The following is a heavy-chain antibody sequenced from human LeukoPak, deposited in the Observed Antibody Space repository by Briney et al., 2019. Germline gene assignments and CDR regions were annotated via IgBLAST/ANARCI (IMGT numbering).Heavy chain of an antibody. Sequence: GGSLRLPCAASGFTFSDSYMTWVRQAPGKGVEWVAYISGSGHDISYSESVKGRFTISRDNAKNSLYLQMNSLRAEDTAVYYCARDTRPPLGYWGQGTLVTVSS. CDR2: ISGSGHDI. V-gene: IGHV3-11*06. J-gene: IGHJ4*02. CDR3: ARDTRPPLGY. CDR1: GFTFSDSY.